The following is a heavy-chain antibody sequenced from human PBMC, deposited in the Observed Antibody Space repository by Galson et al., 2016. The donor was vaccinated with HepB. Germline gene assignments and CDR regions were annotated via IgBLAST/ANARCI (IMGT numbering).Heavy chain of an antibody. CDR2: IYHRGTT. V-gene: IGHV4-39*01. Sequence: SETLSLTCTVSGDSITSFNSYWGWIRQPPGKGLEWIGNIYHRGTTYYNPSLGSRVTISVDTSKNQFSLKLSSVTAADTAMYYCARPDYSDYVIFDPWGQGTLVTVSS. J-gene: IGHJ5*02. CDR1: GDSITSFNSY. CDR3: ARPDYSDYVIFDP. D-gene: IGHD4-11*01.